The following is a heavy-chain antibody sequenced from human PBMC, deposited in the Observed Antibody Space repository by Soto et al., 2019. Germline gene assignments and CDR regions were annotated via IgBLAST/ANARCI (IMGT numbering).Heavy chain of an antibody. CDR1: SDSILRFS. Sequence: PSVTLSLTCTVSSDSILRFSWTPTSAPPGKGLEWIGYMYNSGNTNYNPSLKSRVTISTDTSKNQFSLRLTSVTAADTAVYYCARAQAWQLLPVGWDHWSQGTLVTVS. CDR3: ARAQAWQLLPVGWDH. J-gene: IGHJ4*02. D-gene: IGHD2-15*01. CDR2: MYNSGNT. V-gene: IGHV4-59*01.